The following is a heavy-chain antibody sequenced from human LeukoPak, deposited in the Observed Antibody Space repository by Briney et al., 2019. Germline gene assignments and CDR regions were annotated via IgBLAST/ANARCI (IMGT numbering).Heavy chain of an antibody. CDR3: ARAAEYSSGWYLFDF. CDR1: GGSISSYY. D-gene: IGHD6-19*01. CDR2: IYYSGSI. J-gene: IGHJ4*02. V-gene: IGHV4-59*01. Sequence: SETLSLTCTVSGGSISSYYWSWIRQPPGKGLEWIGYIYYSGSINYNPSLKSRVTISVDTSKNQFSLKLSSVTAADTAVYYCARAAEYSSGWYLFDFWGQGILVTVSA.